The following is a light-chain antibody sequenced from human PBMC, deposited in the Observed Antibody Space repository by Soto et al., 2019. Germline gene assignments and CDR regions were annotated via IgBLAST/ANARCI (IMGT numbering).Light chain of an antibody. CDR1: QIIDTW. CDR2: KVS. J-gene: IGKJ1*01. V-gene: IGKV1-5*03. CDR3: QQYNSSCT. Sequence: DIQMTQSPSTLSASAGDRVIITCRASQIIDTWLAWYQQKPGKAPKVLISKVSNLESGVPPRFSGSGSGTEFTLTISSLPPDDFATYYCQQYNSSCTFGQGTKVDIK.